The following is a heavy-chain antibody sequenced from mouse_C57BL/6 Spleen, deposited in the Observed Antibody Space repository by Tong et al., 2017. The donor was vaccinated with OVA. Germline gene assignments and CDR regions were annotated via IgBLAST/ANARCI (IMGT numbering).Heavy chain of an antibody. Sequence: VQLQESGAELARPGASVKMSCKASGYTFTSYTMHWVKQRPGQGLEWIGYINPSSGYTNYNQKFKDKATLTADKSSSTAYMELSSLTSEDSAVYYCARMEFYYLWFAYWGQGTLVTVSA. CDR1: GYTFTSYT. CDR2: INPSSGYT. J-gene: IGHJ3*01. CDR3: ARMEFYYLWFAY. D-gene: IGHD1-1*01. V-gene: IGHV1-4*01.